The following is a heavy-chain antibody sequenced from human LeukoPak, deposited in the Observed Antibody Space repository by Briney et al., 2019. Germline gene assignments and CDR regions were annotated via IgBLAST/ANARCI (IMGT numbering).Heavy chain of an antibody. D-gene: IGHD3-3*01. V-gene: IGHV3-30*02. J-gene: IGHJ4*02. Sequence: PGGSLRLSCAASGFTFSSYGMYWVRQAPGKGLEWVAYIRYDATNKFYVDSVKGRFTISRDNAKNTLYLQMNSLRAEDTAVYYCARPYDFWTGLLDYWGQGTLVTVSS. CDR1: GFTFSSYG. CDR2: IRYDATNK. CDR3: ARPYDFWTGLLDY.